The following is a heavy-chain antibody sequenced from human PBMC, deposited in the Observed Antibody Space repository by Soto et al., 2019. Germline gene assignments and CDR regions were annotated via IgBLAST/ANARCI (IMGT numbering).Heavy chain of an antibody. CDR3: ARSRGDTAMVRVYYGMDV. J-gene: IGHJ6*02. CDR2: IYYSGST. D-gene: IGHD5-18*01. CDR1: GGSISSGGYY. Sequence: LSLTCTVSGGSISSGGYYWSWIRQHPGKGLEWIGYIYYSGSTYYNPSLKSRVTISVDTSKNQFSLKLSSVTAADTAVYYCARSRGDTAMVRVYYGMDVWGQGTTVTVSS. V-gene: IGHV4-31*03.